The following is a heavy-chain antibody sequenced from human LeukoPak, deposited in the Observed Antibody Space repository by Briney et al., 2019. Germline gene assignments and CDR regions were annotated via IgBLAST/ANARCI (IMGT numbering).Heavy chain of an antibody. J-gene: IGHJ2*01. V-gene: IGHV4-59*01. CDR1: GGSISSYY. CDR3: ARERLVPSWYFDL. D-gene: IGHD6-19*01. Sequence: SETLSLTCTVSGGSISSYYWSWIRQPPGKGLEWIGYIYYSGSTNYNPSLKSRVTISVDTSKNQFSLKLSSVTTADTAVYYCARERLVPSWYFDLWGRGTLVTVSS. CDR2: IYYSGST.